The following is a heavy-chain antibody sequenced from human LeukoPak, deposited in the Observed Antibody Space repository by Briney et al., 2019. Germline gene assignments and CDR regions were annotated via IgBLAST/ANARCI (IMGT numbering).Heavy chain of an antibody. CDR2: IIPIFCTA. CDR3: APRELRANWFDP. Sequence: ASVKVSCKASGGTFSSYAISWVRQAPGQGLEWMGGIIPIFCTANYAQKFQGRVTITADESTSTAYMELSSLRSEDTAVYYCAPRELRANWFDPWGQGTLVTVSS. CDR1: GGTFSSYA. V-gene: IGHV1-69*01. D-gene: IGHD1-26*01. J-gene: IGHJ5*02.